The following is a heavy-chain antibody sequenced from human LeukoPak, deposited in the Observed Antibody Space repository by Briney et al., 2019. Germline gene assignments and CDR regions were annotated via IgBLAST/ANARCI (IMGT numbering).Heavy chain of an antibody. CDR2: MNPNSGNT. V-gene: IGHV1-8*01. CDR3: ARAQSGSGPYYFDY. J-gene: IGHJ4*02. Sequence: ASVKVSCKASGYTFISYEINWVRQATGQGLEWMGWMNPNSGNTGYAQKFQGKVTMTRNTSISTAYMELSSLRSEDTAVYYRARAQSGSGPYYFDYWGQGTLVTVSS. D-gene: IGHD1-26*01. CDR1: GYTFISYE.